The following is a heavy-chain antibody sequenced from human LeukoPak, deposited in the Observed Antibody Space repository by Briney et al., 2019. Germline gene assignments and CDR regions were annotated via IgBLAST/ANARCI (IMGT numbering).Heavy chain of an antibody. Sequence: PGRSLRLSCAASGFTFSSYAMHWVRQAPGKGLEWVAVISYDGSNKYYADSVKGRFTISRDNSKNTLYLQMNSLRAEDTAVYYCARDRDDILTGKSGGTDAFDIWGQGTMVTVSS. V-gene: IGHV3-30*04. CDR1: GFTFSSYA. CDR2: ISYDGSNK. CDR3: ARDRDDILTGKSGGTDAFDI. D-gene: IGHD3-9*01. J-gene: IGHJ3*02.